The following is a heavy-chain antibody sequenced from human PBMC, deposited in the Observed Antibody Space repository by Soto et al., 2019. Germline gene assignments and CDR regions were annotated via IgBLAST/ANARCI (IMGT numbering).Heavy chain of an antibody. CDR1: GFTFSGHW. D-gene: IGHD2-15*01. CDR2: ISSDGSSA. V-gene: IGHV3-74*01. CDR3: ARVLYCSGGGCYSNFDY. Sequence: EVQLVESGGGLVQPGGSLRLSCGASGFTFSGHWMHWVRQAPGKGLVWVSRISSDGSSADYADSVKGRFTISRDNTKNTLYLQMNRLRAEDTALYYCARVLYCSGGGCYSNFDYWGQGTLVTVSS. J-gene: IGHJ4*02.